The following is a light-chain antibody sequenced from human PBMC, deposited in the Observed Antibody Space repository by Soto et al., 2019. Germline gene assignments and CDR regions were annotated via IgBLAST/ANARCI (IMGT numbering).Light chain of an antibody. V-gene: IGKV3-15*01. CDR1: QNVSRN. CDR2: GAS. Sequence: EIVMTQSPATLSVSPGERATLSCRASQNVSRNLAWYQQKPGQAPKLLIYGASTRATGIPAGFSGSGSGTDFTLTISSLQSEDFAVYYCQQYNNWPLTFGEGTKVEIK. CDR3: QQYNNWPLT. J-gene: IGKJ4*01.